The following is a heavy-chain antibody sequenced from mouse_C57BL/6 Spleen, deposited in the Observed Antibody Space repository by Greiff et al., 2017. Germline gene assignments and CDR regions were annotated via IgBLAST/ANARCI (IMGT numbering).Heavy chain of an antibody. CDR1: GYTFTSYW. D-gene: IGHD2-5*01. V-gene: IGHV1-55*01. Sequence: QVQLQQPGAELVKPGASVKMSCKASGYTFTSYWITWVKQRPGQGLEWIGDIYPGSGSTNYNEKFKSKATLTVDTSSSSAYMQLSNLTSEDSEVYYCERDEGYYSNYGYWGQGTSVTVSS. CDR2: IYPGSGST. J-gene: IGHJ4*01. CDR3: ERDEGYYSNYGY.